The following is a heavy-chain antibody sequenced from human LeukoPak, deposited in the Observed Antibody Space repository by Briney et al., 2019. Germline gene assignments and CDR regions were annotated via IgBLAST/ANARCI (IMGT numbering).Heavy chain of an antibody. Sequence: PGGSLRLSCAASGFTFSNYNMNWVRQAPGKGLEWVSSFSSSSSYIYYADSVKGRFTISRDNAKNSLYLQMNSLRAEDTAVYYCATDLFDYMDVWGKGTTVTASS. CDR2: FSSSSSYI. J-gene: IGHJ6*03. V-gene: IGHV3-21*01. CDR1: GFTFSNYN. CDR3: ATDLFDYMDV. D-gene: IGHD2-21*01.